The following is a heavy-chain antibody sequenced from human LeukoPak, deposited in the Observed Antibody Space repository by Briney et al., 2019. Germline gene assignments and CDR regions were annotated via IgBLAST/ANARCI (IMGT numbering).Heavy chain of an antibody. V-gene: IGHV3-21*01. CDR1: GFTLSSYS. J-gene: IGHJ4*02. D-gene: IGHD2-21*02. Sequence: PGGSLRLSCAASGFTLSSYSMNWVRPAPGKGLEWVSSISSSSSYIYYADSVKGRFTISRDNAKNSLYLQMNSLRAEDTAVYYCARDRGDKPFDYWGQGTLVTVSS. CDR2: ISSSSSYI. CDR3: ARDRGDKPFDY.